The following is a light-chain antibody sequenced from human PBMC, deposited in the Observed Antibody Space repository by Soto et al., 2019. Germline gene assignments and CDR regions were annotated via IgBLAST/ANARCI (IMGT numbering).Light chain of an antibody. Sequence: QSALTQPPSASGTPGQRVTISCSGSSSNIGSNTVNWYQQLPGTAPKPLIYSNDQRPSGVPDRFSGSKSGTSASLAISGLQSEDEADYYCAAWDDSLNGLYVFGTGTKVTVL. V-gene: IGLV1-44*01. CDR1: SSNIGSNT. CDR2: SND. CDR3: AAWDDSLNGLYV. J-gene: IGLJ1*01.